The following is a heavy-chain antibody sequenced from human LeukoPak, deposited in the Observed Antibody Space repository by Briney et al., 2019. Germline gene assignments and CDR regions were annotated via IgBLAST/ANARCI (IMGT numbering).Heavy chain of an antibody. V-gene: IGHV4-4*07. CDR1: GGSISSYY. D-gene: IGHD2-2*01. J-gene: IGHJ5*02. Sequence: SETLSLTCTVSGGSISSYYWSWIRQPAGKGLEWIGRIYTSGSTNYNPSLKSRVTMSVDTSKNQFSLKLSSVTAADTAVYYCARWFYSVPAARRASWFDPWGQGTLVTVSS. CDR3: ARWFYSVPAARRASWFDP. CDR2: IYTSGST.